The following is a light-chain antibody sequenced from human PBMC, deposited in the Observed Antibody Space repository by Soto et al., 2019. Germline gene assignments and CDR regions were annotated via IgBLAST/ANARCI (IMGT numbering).Light chain of an antibody. CDR2: AAS. CDR3: QQYNSFPFT. V-gene: IGKV1-16*02. CDR1: QDIGKY. J-gene: IGKJ3*01. Sequence: DIQMTQSPSSLSASVGDRVTITCRASQDIGKYLAWFQQKPGKAPKSLIYAASSLLSAVPSHFSGSRSGTNFTLTIKSLQPEDFATYYCQQYNSFPFTVGPGTTVDIK.